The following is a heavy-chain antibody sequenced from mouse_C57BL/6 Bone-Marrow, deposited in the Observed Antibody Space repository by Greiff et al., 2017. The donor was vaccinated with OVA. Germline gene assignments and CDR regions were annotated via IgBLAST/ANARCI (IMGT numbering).Heavy chain of an antibody. CDR1: GYTFTSYG. V-gene: IGHV1-81*01. Sequence: QVQLQQSGAELARPGASVKLSCKASGYTFTSYGISWVKQSPGQGLEWIGELDPRSGNPSYNEQFKGKAILTADQSSSTAYMELRSLTSEDSAVYFSANCGNDAMYYWGQGTSVTVSS. D-gene: IGHD2-1*01. CDR2: LDPRSGNP. J-gene: IGHJ4*01. CDR3: ANCGNDAMYY.